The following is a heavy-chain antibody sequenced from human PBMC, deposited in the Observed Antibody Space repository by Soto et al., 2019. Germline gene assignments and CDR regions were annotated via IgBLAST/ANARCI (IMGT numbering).Heavy chain of an antibody. D-gene: IGHD4-17*01. J-gene: IGHJ4*02. V-gene: IGHV4-34*01. CDR3: ARGPQNLTTVTTYDY. CDR1: GGSFSGYY. CDR2: INHSGST. Sequence: SETLSLTCAVYGGSFSGYYWSWIRQPPGKGLEWIGEINHSGSTNYNPSLKSRVAISVDTSKNQFSLKLSSVTAADTAVYYCARGPQNLTTVTTYDYWGQGTLVTVSS.